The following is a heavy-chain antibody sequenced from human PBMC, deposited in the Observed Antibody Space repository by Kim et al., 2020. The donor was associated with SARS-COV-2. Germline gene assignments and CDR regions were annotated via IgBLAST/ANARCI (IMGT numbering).Heavy chain of an antibody. D-gene: IGHD6-13*01. CDR3: ASEIAAAGST. CDR2: INHSGST. J-gene: IGHJ5*02. Sequence: SETLSLTCAVYGGSFSGYYWSWIRQPPGKGLEWIGEINHSGSTNYNPSLKSRVTISVDTSKNQFSLKLSSVTAADTAVYYCASEIAAAGSTWGQGTLVTVSS. CDR1: GGSFSGYY. V-gene: IGHV4-34*01.